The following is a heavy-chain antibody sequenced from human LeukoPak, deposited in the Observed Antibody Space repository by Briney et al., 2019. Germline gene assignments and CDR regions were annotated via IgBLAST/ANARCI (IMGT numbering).Heavy chain of an antibody. J-gene: IGHJ4*02. CDR1: GFTFSSYS. CDR3: ARDSGWRFDY. D-gene: IGHD6-19*01. CDR2: ISSSSSYI. V-gene: IGHV3-21*01. Sequence: PGGSLRLSCAASGFTFSSYSMNWVRQAPGKGLEWVSSISSSSSYIYYADSVKGRFTISRDNAKNSLYLQGNSLRAGEPAWYYFARDSGWRFDYWGRGTLVSVS.